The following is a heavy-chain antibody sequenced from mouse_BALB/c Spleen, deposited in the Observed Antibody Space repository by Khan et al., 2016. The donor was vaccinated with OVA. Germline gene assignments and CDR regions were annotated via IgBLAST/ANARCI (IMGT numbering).Heavy chain of an antibody. CDR2: INPTSGYT. V-gene: IGHV1-7*01. CDR1: GYTFTSYW. CDR3: ARDRIGY. J-gene: IGHJ2*01. Sequence: QVQLKESGAELAKPGASVKMSCTASGYTFTSYWMHWIKQRPGQGLEWIGYINPTSGYTDYNQKFKDKATLTADKSSSTAYMQLSSLTSDDSAVYYCARDRIGYWGQGTALPVSS.